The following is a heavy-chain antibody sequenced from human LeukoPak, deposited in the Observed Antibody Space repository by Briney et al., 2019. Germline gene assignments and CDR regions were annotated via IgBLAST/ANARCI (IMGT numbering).Heavy chain of an antibody. CDR3: AKDVIWNTFYYFDY. J-gene: IGHJ4*02. CDR2: ISGSGGST. D-gene: IGHD1/OR15-1a*01. CDR1: GFTFSSYA. V-gene: IGHV3-23*01. Sequence: GGSLRLSCAASGFTFSSYAMSWVRQAPGKGLEWVSAISGSGGSTYYADSVKGRFTISRDNSKNTLYLQMNTLRAEDTAVYICAKDVIWNTFYYFDYWGQGTLVNVSS.